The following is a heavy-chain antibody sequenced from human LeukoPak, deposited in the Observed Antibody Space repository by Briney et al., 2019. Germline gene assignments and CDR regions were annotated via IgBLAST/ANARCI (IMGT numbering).Heavy chain of an antibody. Sequence: GGSLRLSCAASGFTFSSYGMSWVRQAPGKGLEWVSAISGSGGSTYYADSVKGRFTISRDNSKNTLYLQMHSLRAEDTAVYYCARRAGGYSHPYDYWGQGILVTVSS. J-gene: IGHJ4*02. V-gene: IGHV3-23*01. D-gene: IGHD4-23*01. CDR1: GFTFSSYG. CDR2: ISGSGGST. CDR3: ARRAGGYSHPYDY.